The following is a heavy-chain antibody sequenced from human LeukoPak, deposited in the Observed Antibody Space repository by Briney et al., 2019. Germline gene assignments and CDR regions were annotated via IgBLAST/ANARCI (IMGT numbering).Heavy chain of an antibody. V-gene: IGHV3-11*05. CDR1: GFTFSDYY. J-gene: IGHJ4*02. CDR2: ISTTSTYT. CDR3: ARENHGSGDY. Sequence: GGSLRLSWAASGFTFSDYYMSWIRQSPGKGLEWVSYISTTSTYTNYADSVKGRFTISRDNAKNSLYLQISSLRAEDTAVYYCARENHGSGDYWGQGTLVTVSS. D-gene: IGHD3-10*01.